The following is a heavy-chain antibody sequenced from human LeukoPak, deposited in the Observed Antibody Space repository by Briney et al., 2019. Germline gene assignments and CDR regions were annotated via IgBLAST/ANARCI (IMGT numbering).Heavy chain of an antibody. CDR2: IRSKAYGGTT. CDR3: TVVNYGSGSYPLGY. Sequence: GGSLRLSCTASGFTFGDYAMSWVRQAPGKGLEWVGFIRSKAYGGTTEYAASVKGRFTISRDDSKNTLFLQMNSLKAEDTGVYYCTVVNYGSGSYPLGYWGQGTLVTVSS. D-gene: IGHD3-10*01. J-gene: IGHJ4*02. V-gene: IGHV3-49*04. CDR1: GFTFGDYA.